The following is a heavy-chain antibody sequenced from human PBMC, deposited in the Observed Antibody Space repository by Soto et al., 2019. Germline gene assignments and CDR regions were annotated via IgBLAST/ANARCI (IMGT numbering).Heavy chain of an antibody. J-gene: IGHJ6*02. Sequence: QVQLVQSGAEVRKPGASVKVSCKASGYSFTSYGISWVRQAPGQGLEWMGWISAYNGNTNYAQKFQARVTMTTDTSTKTAYLELRSLRSDDTAVYYCARETYHYDSSGYFGLDVWGQGTTVIVSS. CDR2: ISAYNGNT. V-gene: IGHV1-18*01. CDR1: GYSFTSYG. D-gene: IGHD3-22*01. CDR3: ARETYHYDSSGYFGLDV.